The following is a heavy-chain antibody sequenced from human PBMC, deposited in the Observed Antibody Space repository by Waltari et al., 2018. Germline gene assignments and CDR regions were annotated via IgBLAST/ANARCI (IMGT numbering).Heavy chain of an antibody. D-gene: IGHD3-22*01. Sequence: QVQLQESGPGLVKPSQTLSLTCTVSGGSISSGSYYWSWIRQPAGKVLEWIGRIYTSGSTNYNPSLKSRGTISVDTSKNQFSLKLSSVTAADTAVYYCARTRILYDTNYYYYYMDVWGKGTTVTVSS. CDR1: GGSISSGSYY. CDR2: IYTSGST. J-gene: IGHJ6*03. V-gene: IGHV4-61*02. CDR3: ARTRILYDTNYYYYYMDV.